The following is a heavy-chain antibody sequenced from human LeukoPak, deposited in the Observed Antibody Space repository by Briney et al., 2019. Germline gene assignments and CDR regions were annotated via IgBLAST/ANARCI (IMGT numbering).Heavy chain of an antibody. J-gene: IGHJ3*02. CDR1: GGSISSGSYY. D-gene: IGHD5-12*01. V-gene: IGHV4-61*02. CDR2: IYASGST. Sequence: PSQTLSLTCTVSGGSISSGSYYWRWIRQPAGKELEWIGRIYASGSTNYNPSLKSRATMSIDTSKNQFSLKLSSVTAADTAVYYCARERLYSGWSVRFHIWGQGTMVTVSS. CDR3: ARERLYSGWSVRFHI.